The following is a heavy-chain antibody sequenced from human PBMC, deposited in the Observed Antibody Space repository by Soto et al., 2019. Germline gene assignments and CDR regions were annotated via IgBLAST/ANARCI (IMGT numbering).Heavy chain of an antibody. CDR3: ARGPHDILTGPFDY. J-gene: IGHJ4*02. V-gene: IGHV4-34*01. CDR1: GGSFSGYY. CDR2: INHSGST. Sequence: SETLSLTCAVYGGSFSGYYWSWIRQPPGKGLEWIGEINHSGSTNYNPSLKSRVTISVDTSKNQFSLKLSSVTAADTAVYYCARGPHDILTGPFDYWGQGTLVTVSS. D-gene: IGHD3-9*01.